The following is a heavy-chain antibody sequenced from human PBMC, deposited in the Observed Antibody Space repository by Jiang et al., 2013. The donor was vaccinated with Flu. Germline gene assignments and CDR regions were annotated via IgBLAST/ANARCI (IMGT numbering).Heavy chain of an antibody. J-gene: IGHJ5*02. CDR1: GYTFISYF. CDR3: ARDVTGTTCWFDP. CDR2: INPSGGST. D-gene: IGHD1-7*01. Sequence: SGAEVKKPGASVKVSCKASGYTFISYFIHWVRQAPGQGLEWMGIINPSGGSTSYAQKFQGRVTMTRDTSTSTVYMELSSLRSEDTAVYYCARDVTGTTCWFDPWGQGTLVTVSS. V-gene: IGHV1-46*01.